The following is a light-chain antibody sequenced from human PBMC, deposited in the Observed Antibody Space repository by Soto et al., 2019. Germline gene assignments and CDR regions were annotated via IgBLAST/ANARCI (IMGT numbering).Light chain of an antibody. V-gene: IGKV1D-12*01. J-gene: IGKJ4*01. CDR2: AAS. CDR3: PQANSFPFP. CDR1: QGISSW. Sequence: DSQMTPSPSSVSASVGDRVTITCRASQGISSWLGWYQQKPGKAPKLLIYAASSLQIGVPSMFSGIGSGADVTLTISSLQPEYFSSDYCPQANSFPFPFGGGTKVEI.